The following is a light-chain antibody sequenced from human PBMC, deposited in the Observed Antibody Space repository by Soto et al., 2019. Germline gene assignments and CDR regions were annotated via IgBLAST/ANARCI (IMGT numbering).Light chain of an antibody. CDR2: YDD. Sequence: QPVLTQPPSVSEAPRQRVTISCSGSSSNIGNNAVNWYQQLPGKAPKLLIYYDDLLPSGVSDRFSGSKSGTSASLAISGLQSEDEADYYCQSYDNSLSGYVFGTGTKLTVL. CDR3: QSYDNSLSGYV. V-gene: IGLV1-36*01. CDR1: SSNIGNNA. J-gene: IGLJ1*01.